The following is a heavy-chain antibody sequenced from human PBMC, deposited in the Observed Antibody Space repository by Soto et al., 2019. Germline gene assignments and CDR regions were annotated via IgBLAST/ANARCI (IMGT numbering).Heavy chain of an antibody. Sequence: QLQLVQSGAEVKKPGSSVRVSCKASGDTFTKYAISWLRQAPGQGLEWMGWIVPVFGTLNHAQRFKGRVTMTADKSTSTSYVELTSLTAEDTAVYYCAGVASGSTWYYFDYWGQGTLVTVSS. CDR2: IVPVFGTL. D-gene: IGHD3-10*01. CDR3: AGVASGSTWYYFDY. CDR1: GDTFTKYA. J-gene: IGHJ4*02. V-gene: IGHV1-69*06.